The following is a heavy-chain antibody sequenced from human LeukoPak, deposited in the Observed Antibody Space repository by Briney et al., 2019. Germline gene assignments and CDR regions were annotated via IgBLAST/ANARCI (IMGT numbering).Heavy chain of an antibody. D-gene: IGHD6-13*01. CDR3: ARDLPRIAAAQGAFDI. CDR2: IYYSGST. Sequence: SQTLSLTCTVSGGSISSGGYYWSWIRQHPGKGLEWIGYIYYSGSTYYNPSLKSRVTISVDTSKNQFSLKLSSVTAADTAVYYCARDLPRIAAAQGAFDIWGQGTMVTVSS. V-gene: IGHV4-31*03. CDR1: GGSISSGGYY. J-gene: IGHJ3*02.